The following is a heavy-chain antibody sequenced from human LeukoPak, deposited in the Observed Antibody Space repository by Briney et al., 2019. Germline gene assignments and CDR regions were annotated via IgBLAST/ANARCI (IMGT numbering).Heavy chain of an antibody. CDR3: AKATTISAAGSHFVY. J-gene: IGHJ4*02. CDR2: ISGNGGTT. Sequence: GGSLRLSCAASGITLNNNAMSRVRQAPGGGLEWVSTISGNGGTTYYADSVKGRFTISRDNSKNTLYLQMNSLRAEDTAVFCCAKATTISAAGSHFVYWGQGTLVTVSS. V-gene: IGHV3-23*01. D-gene: IGHD6-13*01. CDR1: GITLNNNA.